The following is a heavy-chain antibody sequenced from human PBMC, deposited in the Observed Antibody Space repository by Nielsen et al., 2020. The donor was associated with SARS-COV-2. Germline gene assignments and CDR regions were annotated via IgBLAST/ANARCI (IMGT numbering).Heavy chain of an antibody. V-gene: IGHV3-7*01. CDR3: ARGRRKSYGSGSYYNVGYFDY. D-gene: IGHD3-10*01. Sequence: WIRQPSGKGLEWVANIKQDGSEKYYVDSVKGRFTISRDNAKNSLYLQMNSLRAEDTAVYYCARGRRKSYGSGSYYNVGYFDYWGQGTLVTVSS. J-gene: IGHJ4*02. CDR2: IKQDGSEK.